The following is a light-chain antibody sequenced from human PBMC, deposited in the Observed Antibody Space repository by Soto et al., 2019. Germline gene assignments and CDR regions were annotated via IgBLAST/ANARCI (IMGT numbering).Light chain of an antibody. V-gene: IGKV1-39*01. CDR2: AAS. J-gene: IGKJ1*01. CDR3: QQYGGFSRT. CDR1: QSISSH. Sequence: DIQMTQSPSSLSASVGDRVTITCRASQSISSHLNWYQQKPGKAPKVLIYAASSLQGGVPSRFSGSGSGTEFTLTISSLQPDDLATYYCQQYGGFSRTFGQGTKVDI.